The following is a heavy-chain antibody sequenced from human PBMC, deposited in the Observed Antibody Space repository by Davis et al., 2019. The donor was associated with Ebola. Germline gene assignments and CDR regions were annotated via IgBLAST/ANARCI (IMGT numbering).Heavy chain of an antibody. V-gene: IGHV5-51*01. CDR1: GYSFTNYW. J-gene: IGHJ6*02. CDR2: IYPGDSDT. D-gene: IGHD2-2*01. CDR3: ARLRISTSSYYYGMDV. Sequence: GESLKISCKGSGYSFTNYWIGWVPQTPAKGLEWLGIIYPGDSDTRYSPSFQGQVTISADKSISTAYLQWSSLKASDTAMYYCARLRISTSSYYYGMDVWGQGTTVTVAS.